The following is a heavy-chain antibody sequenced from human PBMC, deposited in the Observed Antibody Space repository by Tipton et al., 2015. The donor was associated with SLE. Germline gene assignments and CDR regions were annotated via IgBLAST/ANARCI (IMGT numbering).Heavy chain of an antibody. CDR3: ASCRLEWPVYYYMDV. V-gene: IGHV4-59*01. Sequence: TLSLICTVSGGSISSYYWSWVRQPPGKGLEWIGYIYYSGGTNYNPSLKSRVTISVDTPKNQFSLKLSSVTAADTAVYYCASCRLEWPVYYYMDVWGKGTTVTVSS. D-gene: IGHD3-3*01. J-gene: IGHJ6*03. CDR1: GGSISSYY. CDR2: IYYSGGT.